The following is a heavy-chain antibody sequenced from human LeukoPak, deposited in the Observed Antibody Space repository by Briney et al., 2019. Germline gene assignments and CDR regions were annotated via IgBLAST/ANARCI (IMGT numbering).Heavy chain of an antibody. Sequence: GGSLRLSCAASGFTFDDYAMHWVRQAPGKGLEWVSGVTWNSGSIDYADSVKGRFTISRDNAKNTLYLQMNSLRVEDTAVYYCARGYSVRGDYWGQGTLVTVSS. J-gene: IGHJ4*02. CDR1: GFTFDDYA. V-gene: IGHV3-9*01. CDR2: VTWNSGSI. D-gene: IGHD2-21*01. CDR3: ARGYSVRGDY.